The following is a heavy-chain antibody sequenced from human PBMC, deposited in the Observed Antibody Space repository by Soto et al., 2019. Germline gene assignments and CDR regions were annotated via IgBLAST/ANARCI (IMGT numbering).Heavy chain of an antibody. CDR2: INAGNGNT. V-gene: IGHV1-3*01. Sequence: ASVKVSCKASGYTFTSYAMHWVRQAPGQRLEWMGWINAGNGNTKYSQKFQGRVTITRDTSASTAYMELSSLRSEDTAVYYCASDFDTSVAVAGNFDYWGQGTLVTVSS. CDR1: GYTFTSYA. CDR3: ASDFDTSVAVAGNFDY. D-gene: IGHD6-19*01. J-gene: IGHJ4*02.